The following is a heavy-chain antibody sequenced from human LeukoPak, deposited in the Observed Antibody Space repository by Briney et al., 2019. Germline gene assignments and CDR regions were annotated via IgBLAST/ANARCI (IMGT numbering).Heavy chain of an antibody. CDR1: GGSISSYY. V-gene: IGHV4-59*01. CDR2: IYYSGST. CDR3: ARVRVDHWFAP. J-gene: IGHJ5*02. Sequence: SETLSLTCTVSGGSISSYYWSWIRQPPGKGLEWIGYIYYSGSTNYNPSLKSRVTISVDTSKNQFSLKLSSVTAADTAVYYCARVRVDHWFAPWGQGTLVTVSS.